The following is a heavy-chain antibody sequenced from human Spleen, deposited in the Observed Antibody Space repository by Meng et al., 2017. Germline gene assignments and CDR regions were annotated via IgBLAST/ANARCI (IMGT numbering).Heavy chain of an antibody. CDR3: ARDGVDYVWGSFRFDS. CDR1: GFTFSSYS. D-gene: IGHD3-16*02. J-gene: IGHJ4*02. CDR2: ISTSSTNI. V-gene: IGHV3-21*01. Sequence: GESLKISCAASGFTFSSYSMNRVRQAPGKGLEWVSSISTSSTNIYYADSVKGRFAISRDDAKSSLYLQMNSLSAEDTAVYYCARDGVDYVWGSFRFDSWGQGSLVTVSS.